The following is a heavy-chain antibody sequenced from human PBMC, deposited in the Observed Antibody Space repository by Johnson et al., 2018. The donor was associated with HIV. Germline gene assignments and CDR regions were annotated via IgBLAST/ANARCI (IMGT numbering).Heavy chain of an antibody. D-gene: IGHD1-26*01. CDR3: AKDLGIVGAVHRTFDI. CDR1: GFTVSSNY. J-gene: IGHJ3*02. CDR2: IYRGGST. V-gene: IGHV3-66*01. Sequence: VQLVESGGGVVQPGGSLRLSCAASGFTVSSNYMNWVRQAPGKGLEWVSLIYRGGSTYYADSVKGRFTISRDNSKNTLYLQMNSLRAEDTAVYYCAKDLGIVGAVHRTFDIWGQGTMVTVTS.